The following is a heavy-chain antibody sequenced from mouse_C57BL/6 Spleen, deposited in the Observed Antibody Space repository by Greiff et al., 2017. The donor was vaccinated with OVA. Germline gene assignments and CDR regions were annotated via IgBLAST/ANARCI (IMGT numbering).Heavy chain of an antibody. CDR3: VRRGGDSSGYTWFAY. Sequence: EVKLMESGGGLVQPKGSLKLSCAASGFSFNTYAMNWVRQAPGKGLEWVARIRSKSNNYATYYADSVKDRFTISRDDSESMLYLQMNNLKTEDTAMYYCVRRGGDSSGYTWFAYWGQGTLVTVSA. D-gene: IGHD3-2*02. V-gene: IGHV10-1*01. CDR1: GFSFNTYA. J-gene: IGHJ3*01. CDR2: IRSKSNNYAT.